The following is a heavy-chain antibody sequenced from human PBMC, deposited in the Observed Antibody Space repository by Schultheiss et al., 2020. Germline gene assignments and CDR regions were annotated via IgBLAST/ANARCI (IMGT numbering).Heavy chain of an antibody. Sequence: SETLSLTCAVSGGSISSGGYSWSWIRQPPGKGLEWIGYIYHSGSTYYNPSLKSRVTISVDTSKNQFSLRLSSVTAADTAVYYCARVGDNPVGWFDPWGQGTLVAVSS. CDR3: ARVGDNPVGWFDP. V-gene: IGHV4-30-2*01. D-gene: IGHD4-17*01. CDR2: IYHSGST. J-gene: IGHJ5*02. CDR1: GGSISSGGYS.